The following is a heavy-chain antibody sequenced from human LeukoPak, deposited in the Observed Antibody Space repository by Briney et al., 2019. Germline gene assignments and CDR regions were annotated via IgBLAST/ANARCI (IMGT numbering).Heavy chain of an antibody. CDR1: GGTFSSYA. CDR3: ARGRDIFGVVKYYYYYMDV. V-gene: IGHV1-69*13. D-gene: IGHD3-3*01. Sequence: SVKVSCKASGGTFSSYAISWVRQAPGQGLEWMGGIIPIFGTANYAQKFQGRVTITADESTSTAYMELSSLRSEDTAVYYCARGRDIFGVVKYYYYYMDVWGKGTTVTVSS. CDR2: IIPIFGTA. J-gene: IGHJ6*03.